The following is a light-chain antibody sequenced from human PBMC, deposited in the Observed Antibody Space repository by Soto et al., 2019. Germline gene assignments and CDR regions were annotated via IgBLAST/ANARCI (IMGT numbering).Light chain of an antibody. CDR3: QQYDNLPLI. CDR1: QDIRNY. J-gene: IGKJ5*01. CDR2: DAS. Sequence: IQMTRSPSSMCPFVGNRIHLICQATQDIRNYLNGYQQQPGKAPQLLIYDASSLETGVPSRFSGSGSGTDFTFTSSSLQPEDFATYYCQQYDNLPLIVGQGTRLEIK. V-gene: IGKV1-33*01.